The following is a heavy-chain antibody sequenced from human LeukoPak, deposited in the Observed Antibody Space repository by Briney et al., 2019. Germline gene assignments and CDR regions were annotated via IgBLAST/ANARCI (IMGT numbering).Heavy chain of an antibody. CDR1: GYTFTSYG. J-gene: IGHJ4*02. Sequence: GASVKVSCKASGYTFTSYGISWVRQAPGQGLEWMGWISAYNGNTNYAQKFQGRVTMTRDTSISTAYMELSRLRSDDTAVYYCASSRLSEVGATLWGQGTLVTVSS. CDR2: ISAYNGNT. V-gene: IGHV1-18*01. D-gene: IGHD1-26*01. CDR3: ASSRLSEVGATL.